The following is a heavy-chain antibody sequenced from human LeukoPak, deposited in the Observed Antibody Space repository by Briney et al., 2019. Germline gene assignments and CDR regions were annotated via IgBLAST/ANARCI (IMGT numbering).Heavy chain of an antibody. Sequence: PGGSLRLSCAASGFTFTSYAMTWVRQAPGKGLEWVSSIAGSGDSSYYADSVKGRFIISRDNSKDTLYLQMNNLRVEDTAVYYCARDRYCGGDCYYWHFDLWGRGTLVTVSS. J-gene: IGHJ2*01. CDR3: ARDRYCGGDCYYWHFDL. CDR2: IAGSGDSS. D-gene: IGHD2-21*02. CDR1: GFTFTSYA. V-gene: IGHV3-23*01.